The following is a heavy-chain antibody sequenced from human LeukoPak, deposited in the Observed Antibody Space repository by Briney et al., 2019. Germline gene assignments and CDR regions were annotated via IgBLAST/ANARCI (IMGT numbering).Heavy chain of an antibody. CDR1: GVTFSGYS. CDR2: ITATSRHI. CDR3: ARDIYDYGDYGDEDY. J-gene: IGHJ4*02. V-gene: IGHV3-21*01. D-gene: IGHD4-17*01. Sequence: GGSLRLSCAAPGVTFSGYSVNWVRQAPGKGLEWVSAITATSRHIYYADSVKGRFTISRDNSKNTLYLQMNSLRAEDTAVYYCARDIYDYGDYGDEDYWGQGTLVTVSS.